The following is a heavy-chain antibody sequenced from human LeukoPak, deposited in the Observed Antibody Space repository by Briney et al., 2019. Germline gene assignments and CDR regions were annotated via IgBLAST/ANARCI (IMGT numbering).Heavy chain of an antibody. Sequence: ASVKVSCKASGYTFTSYYMHWVRQAPGQGLEWMGIINPSGGSTSYAQKFQGRVTMTRDTSTSTVYMELSSLRSEDTAVYYCARDGGGRAPLGGYGDSPPDYWGQGTLVTVSS. V-gene: IGHV1-46*01. D-gene: IGHD4-17*01. CDR3: ARDGGGRAPLGGYGDSPPDY. CDR1: GYTFTSYY. J-gene: IGHJ4*02. CDR2: INPSGGST.